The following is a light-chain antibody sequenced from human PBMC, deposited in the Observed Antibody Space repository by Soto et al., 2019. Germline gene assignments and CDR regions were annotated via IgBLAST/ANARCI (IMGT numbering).Light chain of an antibody. J-gene: IGKJ4*01. CDR2: AAS. V-gene: IGKV1-39*01. CDR1: QSISSY. CDR3: QQSYSTPLT. Sequence: DIQMTQSPSSLSASVGDRVTITCRASQSISSYLNWYQQKPVKAPKLLIYAASSLQSGVPSRFSGSGSGTDFTLTISSLQPEDFATYYCQQSYSTPLTFGGGSIVDVK.